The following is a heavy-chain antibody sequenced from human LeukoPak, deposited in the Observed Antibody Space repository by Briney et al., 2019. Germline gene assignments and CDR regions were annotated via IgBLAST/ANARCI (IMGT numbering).Heavy chain of an antibody. Sequence: GASVKVSCKASGYTFTGYYMHWVRQAPGQGLEWMGWINPNSGGTNYAQKFQGRVTMTRDTSISTAYMELSRLRSDDTAVYYCARARRLGGLAYYFDYWGQGTLVTVSS. J-gene: IGHJ4*02. CDR1: GYTFTGYY. D-gene: IGHD6-19*01. CDR3: ARARRLGGLAYYFDY. V-gene: IGHV1-2*02. CDR2: INPNSGGT.